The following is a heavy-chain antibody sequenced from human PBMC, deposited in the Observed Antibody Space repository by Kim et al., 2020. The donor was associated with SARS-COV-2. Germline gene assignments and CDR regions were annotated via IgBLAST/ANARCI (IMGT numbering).Heavy chain of an antibody. CDR2: IYYSGST. CDR1: GGSISSGGYY. J-gene: IGHJ4*02. CDR3: AGVVGLRHIVVVTASHFDY. D-gene: IGHD2-21*02. V-gene: IGHV4-31*03. Sequence: SETLSLTCTVSGGSISSGGYYWSWIRQHPGKGLEWIGYIYYSGSTYYNPSLKSRVTISVDTSKNQFSLKLSSVTAADTAVYYCAGVVGLRHIVVVTASHFDYWGQGTLVTVSS.